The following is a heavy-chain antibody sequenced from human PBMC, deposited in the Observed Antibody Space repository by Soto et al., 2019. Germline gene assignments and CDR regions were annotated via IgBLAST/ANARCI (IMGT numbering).Heavy chain of an antibody. Sequence: ASVKVSCKASGYTFTSYYIHWVRQAPGQGLEWMGIINPGGGSTSSALKFRGRITVTRDTSTSTVYMELHRLRSEDTAVYYCARERTEIVVVPAANRDAFDIWGQGTMVTVSS. CDR1: GYTFTSYY. CDR2: INPGGGST. V-gene: IGHV1-46*01. D-gene: IGHD2-2*01. J-gene: IGHJ3*02. CDR3: ARERTEIVVVPAANRDAFDI.